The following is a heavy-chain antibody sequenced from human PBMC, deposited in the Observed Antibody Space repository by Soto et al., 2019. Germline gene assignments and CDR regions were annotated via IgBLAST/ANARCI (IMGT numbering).Heavy chain of an antibody. CDR2: IIPIFGTT. V-gene: IGHV1-69*12. J-gene: IGHJ4*02. D-gene: IGHD6-13*01. CDR1: GVTFSTYA. Sequence: QVQLVQSGAEVRKPGSSVKVSCKASGVTFSTYAVNWVRQAPGQGLEWMGQIIPIFGTTKYPQKFQGRVTITADESTNTAYMELTSLRSEDTAVYYCARDRYPGGQRLVQRLWGQGTLVTVSS. CDR3: ARDRYPGGQRLVQRL.